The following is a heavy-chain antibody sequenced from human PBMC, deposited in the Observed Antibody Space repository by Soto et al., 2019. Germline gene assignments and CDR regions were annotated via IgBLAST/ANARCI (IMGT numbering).Heavy chain of an antibody. J-gene: IGHJ4*02. CDR3: ARDRILGTNGVWADY. V-gene: IGHV1-69*13. Sequence: SVKVSCKASGGTFSSYAISWVRQAPGQGLEWMGGIIPIFGTANYAQKFQGRVTITADESTSTAYMELSSLRSEDTAVYYCARDRILGTNGVWADYWGQGTLVTVSS. CDR2: IIPIFGTA. CDR1: GGTFSSYA. D-gene: IGHD2-8*01.